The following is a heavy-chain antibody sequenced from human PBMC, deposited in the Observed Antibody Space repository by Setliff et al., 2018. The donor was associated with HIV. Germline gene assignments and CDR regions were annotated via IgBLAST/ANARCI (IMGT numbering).Heavy chain of an antibody. D-gene: IGHD3-10*01. CDR3: ASGKGVRGVIITGGLDV. Sequence: ASVKVSCKASGHTFSNYDVIWERRATGQGLEWMGWMNPNSGGTGYAQKFQGRVIMTRDTSISTAYMELSSLTSADTAVYYCASGKGVRGVIITGGLDVWGKGTTVTVSS. CDR2: MNPNSGGT. V-gene: IGHV1-8*01. J-gene: IGHJ6*04. CDR1: GHTFSNYD.